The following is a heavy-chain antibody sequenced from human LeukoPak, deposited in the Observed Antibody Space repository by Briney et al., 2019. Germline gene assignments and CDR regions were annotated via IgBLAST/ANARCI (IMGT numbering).Heavy chain of an antibody. J-gene: IGHJ4*02. Sequence: SETLSLTCTVSGGSIESYYWSWIRQAAGKGLEWIGRIYSSGSTNYNASLMGRVTMSVDTSKNQVSLKLSSVTAADTAVYYCARDRHANYVSDYFDFWGQGALVTVSS. CDR2: IYSSGST. D-gene: IGHD3-10*02. CDR3: ARDRHANYVSDYFDF. CDR1: GGSIESYY. V-gene: IGHV4-4*07.